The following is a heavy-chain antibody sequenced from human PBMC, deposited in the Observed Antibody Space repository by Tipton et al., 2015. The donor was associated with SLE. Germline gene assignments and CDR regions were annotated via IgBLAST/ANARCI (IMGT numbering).Heavy chain of an antibody. V-gene: IGHV3-74*01. J-gene: IGHJ4*02. CDR2: ISGDGRST. Sequence: SLRLSCAASGFTFNMHWMHWVRQTPGKGLVWVSYISGDGRSTTYADSVKGRFTISRDNARNTLYLQMNRLRGEVTAVYYCVRGGFGSGLDYWGQGTLVTVSS. CDR1: GFTFNMHW. D-gene: IGHD3-10*01. CDR3: VRGGFGSGLDY.